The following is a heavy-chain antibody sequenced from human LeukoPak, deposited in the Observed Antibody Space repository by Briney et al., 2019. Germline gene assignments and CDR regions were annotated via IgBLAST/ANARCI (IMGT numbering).Heavy chain of an antibody. Sequence: SVKVSCKASGGTFSSYAISWVRQAPGQGLEWMGRIIPILGIANYAQKFQGRVTITADKSTSTAYMELSSLRSEDTAVYYCARSPGYCSGGSCSADFDYWGQGTLVTVSS. V-gene: IGHV1-69*04. D-gene: IGHD2-15*01. J-gene: IGHJ4*02. CDR3: ARSPGYCSGGSCSADFDY. CDR2: IIPILGIA. CDR1: GGTFSSYA.